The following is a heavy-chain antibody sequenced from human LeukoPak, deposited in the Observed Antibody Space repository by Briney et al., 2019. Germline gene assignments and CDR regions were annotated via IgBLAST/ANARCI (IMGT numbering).Heavy chain of an antibody. D-gene: IGHD6-13*01. CDR2: IYYSGST. V-gene: IGHV4-61*10. CDR1: GDSISSGDYY. J-gene: IGHJ5*02. Sequence: SETLSLTCTVSGDSISSGDYYWSWIRQPAGKGLEWIGYIYYSGSTNFNPSLKSRVTISVDTSKNQFSLKLSSVTAADTAVYYCAREGWGIAAALDPWGQGTLVTVSS. CDR3: AREGWGIAAALDP.